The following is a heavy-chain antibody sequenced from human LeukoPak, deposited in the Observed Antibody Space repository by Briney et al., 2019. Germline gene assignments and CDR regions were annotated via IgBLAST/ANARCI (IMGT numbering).Heavy chain of an antibody. V-gene: IGHV1-8*01. CDR1: GYTFTSYD. D-gene: IGHD6-13*01. J-gene: IGHJ4*02. CDR2: TNPNSGNT. CDR3: ARRRIAAAGRYIDY. Sequence: ASVKVSCKASGYTFTSYDINWVRQAPGQGLELMGWTNPNSGNTGYAQKFQGRVTMTRNTSISTAYMELSSLRSEDTAVYYCARRRIAAAGRYIDYWGWGTVVIVSS.